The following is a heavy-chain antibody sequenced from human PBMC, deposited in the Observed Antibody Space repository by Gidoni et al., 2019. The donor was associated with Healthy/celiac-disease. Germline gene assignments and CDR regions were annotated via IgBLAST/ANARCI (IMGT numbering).Heavy chain of an antibody. V-gene: IGHV1-69*04. D-gene: IGHD6-13*01. CDR2: IIPILGIA. Sequence: QVQLVQSGAEVKKPGSSVKVSCKASGGTFISYAISWVRQAPGQGLEWMGRIIPILGIANYAQKFQGRVTITADKSTSTAYMELSSLRSEDTAVYYCARGNGTSSSWYWFDPWGQGTLVTVSS. CDR3: ARGNGTSSSWYWFDP. CDR1: GGTFISYA. J-gene: IGHJ5*02.